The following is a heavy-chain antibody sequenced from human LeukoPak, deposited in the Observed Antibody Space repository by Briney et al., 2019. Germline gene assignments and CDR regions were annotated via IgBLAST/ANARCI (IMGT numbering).Heavy chain of an antibody. J-gene: IGHJ4*02. V-gene: IGHV3-33*06. CDR1: GFTFSNYG. CDR3: AKGGLGYCSSTSCYADY. Sequence: PGGSLRLSCAASGFTFSNYGMHWVRQAPGKGLEWMTTIWYDGNNKYYADSVKGRFSISRDNSKNTLYLQMNSLRAEDTAVYYCAKGGLGYCSSTSCYADYWGQGTLVTVSS. D-gene: IGHD2-2*01. CDR2: IWYDGNNK.